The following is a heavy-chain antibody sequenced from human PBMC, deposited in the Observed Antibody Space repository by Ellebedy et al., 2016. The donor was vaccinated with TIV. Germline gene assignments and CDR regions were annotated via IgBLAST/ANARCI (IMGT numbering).Heavy chain of an antibody. CDR2: IYPGDSDT. D-gene: IGHD6-19*01. V-gene: IGHV5-51*01. J-gene: IGHJ4*02. CDR3: ARRVAVAGTNFDY. Sequence: KVSCKGSGYSFTSYWNAGVRQMPGKGLEWMGVIYPGDSDTRYSPSFQGQVNISADKSISTAYLQWSSLKASDTAMYYCARRVAVAGTNFDYWGQGTLVTVSS. CDR1: GYSFTSYW.